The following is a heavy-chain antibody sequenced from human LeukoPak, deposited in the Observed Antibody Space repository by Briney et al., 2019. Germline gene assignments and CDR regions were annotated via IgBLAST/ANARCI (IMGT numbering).Heavy chain of an antibody. CDR3: AKQSYARSLGE. Sequence: GGSLRLSCAPSGFPFSDSSMTWVRQARGKGLEGMSTTNSGGTNKYYAESVKGRFTISRDNSKNALYLQVSSLRVEDTAIYYCAKQSYARSLGEGGPGTLVTVSS. CDR2: TNSGGTNK. J-gene: IGHJ4*02. CDR1: GFPFSDSS. V-gene: IGHV3-23*01. D-gene: IGHD3-16*01.